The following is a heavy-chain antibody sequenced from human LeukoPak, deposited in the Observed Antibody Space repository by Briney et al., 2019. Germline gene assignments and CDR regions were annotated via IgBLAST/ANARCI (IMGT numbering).Heavy chain of an antibody. D-gene: IGHD2-2*01. V-gene: IGHV3-23*01. CDR2: ISGSGGST. CDR3: AKVPIDETIVVVPAAPWWYFDY. J-gene: IGHJ4*02. Sequence: GGSXRLXXXXXXFTFSSYAMSWVRQAPGKGLEWVSAISGSGGSTYYADSVKGRFTISRDNSKNTLYLQMNSLRAEDTAVYYCAKVPIDETIVVVPAAPWWYFDYWGQGTLVTVSS. CDR1: XFTFSSYA.